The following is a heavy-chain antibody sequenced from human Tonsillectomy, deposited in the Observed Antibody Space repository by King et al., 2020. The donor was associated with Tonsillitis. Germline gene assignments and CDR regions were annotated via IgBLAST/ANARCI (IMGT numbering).Heavy chain of an antibody. V-gene: IGHV4-31*03. CDR1: GGSISSGGYY. Sequence: QLQESGPGLVKPSQTLSLTCSVSGGSISSGGYYWSWIRQHPGKGLEWIGYIYYSGGTFYNPSLKGRVTMSVDTSKNQFSLSLTSVTAADTAVYFCASYHCSGTTCYWGYWGQGTLVTVSS. CDR2: IYYSGGT. CDR3: ASYHCSGTTCYWGY. J-gene: IGHJ4*02. D-gene: IGHD2-2*01.